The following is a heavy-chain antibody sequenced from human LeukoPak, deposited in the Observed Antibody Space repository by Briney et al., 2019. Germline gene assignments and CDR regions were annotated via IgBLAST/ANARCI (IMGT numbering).Heavy chain of an antibody. Sequence: SVKVSCKASGGTFSSYAISWVRQAPGQGLEWMGGIIPIFGTANYAQKFQGRVTITADESTSTAYMELSRLRADDTAVYYCARGVPPIVVVPAAIPNFDYWGQGTLVTVSS. CDR3: ARGVPPIVVVPAAIPNFDY. D-gene: IGHD2-2*02. V-gene: IGHV1-69*13. CDR2: IIPIFGTA. CDR1: GGTFSSYA. J-gene: IGHJ4*02.